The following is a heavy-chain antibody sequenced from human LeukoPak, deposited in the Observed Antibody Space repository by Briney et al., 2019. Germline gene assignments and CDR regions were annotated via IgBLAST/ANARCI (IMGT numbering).Heavy chain of an antibody. D-gene: IGHD3-10*01. CDR2: ISAYNGNT. J-gene: IGHJ4*02. Sequence: GASVKVSCKASGYTFTSYGISWVRQAPGQGLEWMGWISAYNGNTNYAQKLQGRVTMTTDTSTSTAYMELRSLRSDDTAVYYCARVKGGLVLYYYGSGSYCDYRGQGTLVTVSS. V-gene: IGHV1-18*01. CDR1: GYTFTSYG. CDR3: ARVKGGLVLYYYGSGSYCDY.